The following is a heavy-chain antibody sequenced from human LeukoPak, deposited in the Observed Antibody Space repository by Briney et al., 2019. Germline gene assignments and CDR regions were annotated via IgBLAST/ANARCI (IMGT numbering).Heavy chain of an antibody. V-gene: IGHV1-18*01. CDR1: GYIFTSYG. D-gene: IGHD1-26*01. CDR2: ISAYNGNT. CDR3: ARGELLRVVDAFDI. J-gene: IGHJ3*02. Sequence: ASVKVSCKASGYIFTSYGISWVRQAPGQGLEGMGWISAYNGNTNYAQKLQGRVTMTTDTSTSTAYMELRSLRSDDTAVYYCARGELLRVVDAFDIWGQGTMVTVSS.